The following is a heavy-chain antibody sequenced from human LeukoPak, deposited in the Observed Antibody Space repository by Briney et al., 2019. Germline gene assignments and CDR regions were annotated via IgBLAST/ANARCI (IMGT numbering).Heavy chain of an antibody. J-gene: IGHJ4*02. CDR2: ISYDGSNK. D-gene: IGHD6-13*01. Sequence: GGSLRLSCAASGFTFSSYAMHWVRQAPGKGLEWVAVISYDGSNKYYADSVKGRFTISRDNSKNTLYLQMNSLRAEDTAVYYCAKDLPFYSSSWYEFDYWGQGTLVTVSS. V-gene: IGHV3-30-3*01. CDR3: AKDLPFYSSSWYEFDY. CDR1: GFTFSSYA.